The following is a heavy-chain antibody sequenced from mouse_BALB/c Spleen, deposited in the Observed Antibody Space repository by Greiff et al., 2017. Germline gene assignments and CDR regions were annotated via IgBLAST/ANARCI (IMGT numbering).Heavy chain of an antibody. CDR2: IDPANGNT. CDR3: AKEVITSWFAY. J-gene: IGHJ3*01. D-gene: IGHD2-13*01. CDR1: GFNIKDTY. V-gene: IGHV14-3*02. Sequence: EVQLQQSGAELVKPGASVKLSCTASGFNIKDTYMHWVKQRPEQGLEWIGRIDPANGNTKYDPKFQGKATITADTSSNTAYLQLSSLTSEDTAVYYCAKEVITSWFAYWGQGTLVTVSA.